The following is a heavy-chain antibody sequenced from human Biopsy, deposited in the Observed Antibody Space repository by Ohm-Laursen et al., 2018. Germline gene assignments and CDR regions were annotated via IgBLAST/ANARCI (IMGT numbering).Heavy chain of an antibody. CDR2: IYNTETT. Sequence: GTLSLTCIVSGGSISSSTTYYWAWLRQPPGKGLEWIGSIYNTETTFYNPSLKSRVTISVDTSTNQFSLKVSSVTAADTALYFCARHPTGFWFDPWGHGTLVTVSS. CDR1: GGSISSSTTYY. V-gene: IGHV4-39*01. J-gene: IGHJ5*02. CDR3: ARHPTGFWFDP.